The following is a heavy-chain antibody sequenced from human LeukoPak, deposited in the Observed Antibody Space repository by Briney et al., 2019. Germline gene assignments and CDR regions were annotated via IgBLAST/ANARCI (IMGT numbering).Heavy chain of an antibody. D-gene: IGHD5-24*01. CDR2: ISPYNGNT. Sequence: GASVKVSCKPSGYIFTSYGIIWVRQAPGQGLEWMGWISPYNGNTNYAQRVQGRVTMTTDTSTSTAYMELRSLRSDDTAVYYCARDGNGYLPAGIDSWFDLWGKGTLVTVSS. CDR1: GYIFTSYG. J-gene: IGHJ5*02. CDR3: ARDGNGYLPAGIDSWFDL. V-gene: IGHV1-18*01.